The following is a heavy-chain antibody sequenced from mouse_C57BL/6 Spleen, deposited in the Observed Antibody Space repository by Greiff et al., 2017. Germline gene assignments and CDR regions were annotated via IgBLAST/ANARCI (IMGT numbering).Heavy chain of an antibody. Sequence: VQLQQPGAELVRPGSSVKLSCKASGYTFTSYWMDWVKQRPGQGLEWIGNIYPSDSETHYNQKFKDKATLTVDKSSSTAYMQLSSLTSEDSAVYYCAWRGDYAPFAYWGQGTLVTVSA. CDR1: GYTFTSYW. V-gene: IGHV1-61*01. CDR3: AWRGDYAPFAY. CDR2: IYPSDSET. D-gene: IGHD2-4*01. J-gene: IGHJ3*01.